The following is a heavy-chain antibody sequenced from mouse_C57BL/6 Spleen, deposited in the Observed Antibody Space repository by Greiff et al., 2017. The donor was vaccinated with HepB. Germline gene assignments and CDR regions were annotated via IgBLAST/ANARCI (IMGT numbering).Heavy chain of an antibody. D-gene: IGHD4-1*01. V-gene: IGHV1-7*01. CDR2: INPSSGYT. CDR3: AKSPGGLDAMDY. Sequence: VQRVESGAELAKPGASVKLSCKASGYTFTSYWMHWVKQRPGQGLEWIGYINPSSGYTKYNQKFKDKATLTADKSSSTAYMQLSSLTYEDSAVYYCAKSPGGLDAMDYWGQGTSVTVSS. J-gene: IGHJ4*01. CDR1: GYTFTSYW.